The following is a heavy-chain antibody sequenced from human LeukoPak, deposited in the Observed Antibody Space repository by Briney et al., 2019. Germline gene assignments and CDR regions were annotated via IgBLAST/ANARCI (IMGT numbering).Heavy chain of an antibody. Sequence: SETLSLTCTVSGGSISSSSYYWGWIRQPPGKGLEWIGSIYYSRGADYNPSLKSRAYISVDTSKSQFSLKLRSLTAADTAVYFCARGALDSSSWSRGAFDIWDQGTMITVSS. CDR3: ARGALDSSSWSRGAFDI. CDR1: GGSISSSSYY. D-gene: IGHD6-13*01. J-gene: IGHJ3*02. V-gene: IGHV4-39*07. CDR2: IYYSRGA.